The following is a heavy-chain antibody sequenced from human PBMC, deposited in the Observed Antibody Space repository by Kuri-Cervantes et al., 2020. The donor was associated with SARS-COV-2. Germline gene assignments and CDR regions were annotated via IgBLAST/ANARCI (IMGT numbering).Heavy chain of an antibody. CDR2: IIPIFGTA. Sequence: SVKVSCKASGGTFSSYAISWVRQAPGQGLEWMGGIIPIFGTANYAQKFQGRVTITADESTSTAYLELNSLRSADTAMYYCAVGDCSGGSCYPDYYYGMDIWGQGTTVTVSS. CDR3: AVGDCSGGSCYPDYYYGMDI. J-gene: IGHJ6*02. CDR1: GGTFSSYA. V-gene: IGHV1-69*13. D-gene: IGHD2-15*01.